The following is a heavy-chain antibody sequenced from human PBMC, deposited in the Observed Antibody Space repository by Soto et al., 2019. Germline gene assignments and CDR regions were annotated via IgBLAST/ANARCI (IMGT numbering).Heavy chain of an antibody. J-gene: IGHJ4*02. Sequence: SETLSLTCAVSGGSISSGGYSWSWIRQASGKGLGWIGEINHSGSTNYNPSLKSRVTISVDTSKNQFSLKLSSVTAADTAVYYCARLRVYAIRHFDYWGQGTLVTVSS. CDR2: INHSGST. CDR1: GGSISSGGYS. CDR3: ARLRVYAIRHFDY. D-gene: IGHD2-8*01. V-gene: IGHV4-30-2*01.